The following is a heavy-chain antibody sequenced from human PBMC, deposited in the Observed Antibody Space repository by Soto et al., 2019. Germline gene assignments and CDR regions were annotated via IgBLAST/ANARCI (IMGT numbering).Heavy chain of an antibody. CDR1: GGTFSSYA. J-gene: IGHJ5*02. Sequence: QVQLVQSGAEVKKPGSSVKVSCKASGGTFSSYAISWVRQAPGQGLEWMGRIIPIFGTANYAQKFQGRVTITADESTSTAYMELSSLRSEDTAVYYCARDPQYSSSSWDNWFDPWGQGTLVTVSS. D-gene: IGHD6-6*01. V-gene: IGHV1-69*01. CDR3: ARDPQYSSSSWDNWFDP. CDR2: IIPIFGTA.